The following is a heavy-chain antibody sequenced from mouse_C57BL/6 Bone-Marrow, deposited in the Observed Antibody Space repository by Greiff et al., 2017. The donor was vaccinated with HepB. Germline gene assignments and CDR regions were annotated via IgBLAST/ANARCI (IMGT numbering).Heavy chain of an antibody. D-gene: IGHD1-1*01. Sequence: QSCKASGYTFTSYWMQWVKQRPGQGLEWIGEIDPSDSYTNYNQKFKGKATLTVDTSSSTAYMQLSSLTSEDSAVYYCALRFWFAYWGQGTLVTVSA. CDR2: IDPSDSYT. V-gene: IGHV1-50*01. CDR1: GYTFTSYW. J-gene: IGHJ3*01. CDR3: ALRFWFAY.